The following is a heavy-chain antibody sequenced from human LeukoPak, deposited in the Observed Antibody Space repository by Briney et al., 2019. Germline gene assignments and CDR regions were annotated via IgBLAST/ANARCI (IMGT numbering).Heavy chain of an antibody. V-gene: IGHV3-33*01. Sequence: GGSLRLSCAASGLTFSGYAMHWVRQAPGTGLEWVAVIWYDGSNKYYADSVKGRFTISRDDSKNTVYLQMNSLRAEDTALYYCARGFLDFDSWGQGTLVIVSS. J-gene: IGHJ4*02. CDR1: GLTFSGYA. D-gene: IGHD3-3*01. CDR2: IWYDGSNK. CDR3: ARGFLDFDS.